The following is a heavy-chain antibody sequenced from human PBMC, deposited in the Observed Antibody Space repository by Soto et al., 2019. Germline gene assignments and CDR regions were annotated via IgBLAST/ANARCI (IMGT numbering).Heavy chain of an antibody. V-gene: IGHV3-53*01. J-gene: IGHJ3*02. Sequence: VGSLRLSCAASGFTVSSNYMSWVRQAPGKGLEWVSVIYSGGSTYYADSVKGRFTISRDNSKNTLYLQMNSLRAEDTAVYYCARGWGGHSYGYNSFDIWGQGTMVTVSS. CDR2: IYSGGST. CDR3: ARGWGGHSYGYNSFDI. CDR1: GFTVSSNY. D-gene: IGHD5-18*01.